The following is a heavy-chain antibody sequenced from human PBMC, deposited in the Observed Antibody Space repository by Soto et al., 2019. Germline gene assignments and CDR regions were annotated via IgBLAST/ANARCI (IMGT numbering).Heavy chain of an antibody. Sequence: PGGSLRLSCAASGFTFSSYAMRCVRQARGKGLERFSAISGSRVSTYYADSVNGQFTISRDNSKNTLNLQMNSLRAEDTAVYYCARTYGSGSYYNEPFDYWGQGTLVTVAS. V-gene: IGHV3-23*01. CDR1: GFTFSSYA. CDR2: ISGSRVST. D-gene: IGHD3-10*01. CDR3: ARTYGSGSYYNEPFDY. J-gene: IGHJ4*02.